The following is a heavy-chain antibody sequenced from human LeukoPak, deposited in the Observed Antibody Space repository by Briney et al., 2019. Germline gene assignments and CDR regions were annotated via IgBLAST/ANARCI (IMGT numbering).Heavy chain of an antibody. CDR2: INPYDGGT. V-gene: IGHV1-2*02. D-gene: IGHD2-2*02. CDR1: GYTFTSYY. Sequence: ASVKVSCKASGYTFTSYYMHWVRQAPGQGLEWMGWINPYDGGTNFAQRFHGRVTMTRDTSINTAYMELNRLTSDDTAVYYCARAPYCDSTSCYTGNNWFDPWGQGTLVTVSS. CDR3: ARAPYCDSTSCYTGNNWFDP. J-gene: IGHJ5*02.